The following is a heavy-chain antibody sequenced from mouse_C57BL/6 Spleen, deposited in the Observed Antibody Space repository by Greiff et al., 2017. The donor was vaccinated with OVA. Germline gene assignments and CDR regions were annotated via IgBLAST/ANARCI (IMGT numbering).Heavy chain of an antibody. D-gene: IGHD1-1*01. Sequence: QVQLKQSGAELAKPGASVKLSCKASGYTFTSYWMHWVKQRPGQGLEWIGYINPSSGYTKYNQKFKDKATLTADKSSSTAYMQLSSLTYEDSAVYYCASYYYGSSPFDYWGQGTTLTVSS. V-gene: IGHV1-7*01. CDR2: INPSSGYT. CDR1: GYTFTSYW. J-gene: IGHJ2*01. CDR3: ASYYYGSSPFDY.